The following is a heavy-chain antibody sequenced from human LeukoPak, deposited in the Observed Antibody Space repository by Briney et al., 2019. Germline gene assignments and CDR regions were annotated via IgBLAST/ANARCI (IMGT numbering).Heavy chain of an antibody. CDR2: IYSGGST. D-gene: IGHD5-24*01. J-gene: IGHJ5*02. Sequence: GGSLRLSCAASGFTVSSNYMSWVRQAPGKGLEWVSVIYSGGSTYYADSVKGRFTISRDNSKNTLYLQMNSLRAEDTAVYYCAKERWLQLGGWFDPWGQGTLVTVSS. CDR1: GFTVSSNY. V-gene: IGHV3-53*01. CDR3: AKERWLQLGGWFDP.